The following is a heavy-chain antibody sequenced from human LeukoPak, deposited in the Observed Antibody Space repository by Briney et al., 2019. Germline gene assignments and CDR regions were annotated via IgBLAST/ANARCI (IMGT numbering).Heavy chain of an antibody. CDR1: GGSFSGYY. CDR3: ASRTPKTNGYCSGGSCYSRGPFDY. J-gene: IGHJ4*02. D-gene: IGHD2-15*01. V-gene: IGHV4-34*01. Sequence: ASETLSLTCVVYGGSFSGYYWSWIRQPPGKGLEWIGEINHSGSTNYNPSLKSRVTISVDTSKNQFSLKLSSVTAADTAVYYCASRTPKTNGYCSGGSCYSRGPFDYWGQGTLVTVSS. CDR2: INHSGST.